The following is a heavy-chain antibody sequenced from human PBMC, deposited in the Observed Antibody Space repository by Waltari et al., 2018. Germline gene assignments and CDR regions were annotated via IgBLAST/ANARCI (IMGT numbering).Heavy chain of an antibody. CDR1: GFPFNTSA. CDR3: AKPFYNWDDPLVS. V-gene: IGHV3-23*01. Sequence: EVQLLESGGEFVQAGGSLSISCVVSGFPFNTSAINWVRRAPGTGLQGVAAISISDVTFHADSVKGRFTISRDTSKDTVYLQMNSLRADDTAVYYCAKPFYNWDDPLVSWGQGTVVTVSS. D-gene: IGHD1-20*01. J-gene: IGHJ5*02. CDR2: ISISDVT.